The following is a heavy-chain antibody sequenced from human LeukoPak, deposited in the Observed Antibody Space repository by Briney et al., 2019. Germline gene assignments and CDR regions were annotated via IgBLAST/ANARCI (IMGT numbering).Heavy chain of an antibody. V-gene: IGHV3-23*01. CDR1: GITLSNYG. D-gene: IGHD1-26*01. CDR3: AKGATRATRHFDL. Sequence: PGGSLRLSCAVAGITLSNYGMSWVRQAPGKGLEWVAGISGSGGGTNYADSVKGRFTISRDNSKNTAYLQMNSLRAEDTAVYFCAKGATRATRHFDLWGRGTLVTVSS. J-gene: IGHJ2*01. CDR2: ISGSGGGT.